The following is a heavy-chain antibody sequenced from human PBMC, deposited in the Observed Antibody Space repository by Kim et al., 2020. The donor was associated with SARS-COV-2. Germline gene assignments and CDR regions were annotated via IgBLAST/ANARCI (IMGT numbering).Heavy chain of an antibody. J-gene: IGHJ2*01. V-gene: IGHV3-11*05. Sequence: YADSVKGRFTISRDNAKNSLYLQMNSLRAEDTAVYYCARVGSSSSRYFDLWGRGTLVTVSS. CDR3: ARVGSSSSRYFDL. D-gene: IGHD6-6*01.